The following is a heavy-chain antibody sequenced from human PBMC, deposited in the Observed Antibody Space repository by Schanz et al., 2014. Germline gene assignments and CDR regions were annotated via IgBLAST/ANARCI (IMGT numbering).Heavy chain of an antibody. CDR2: INSVGSNT. D-gene: IGHD1-26*01. Sequence: EVHLLESGGGLVQPGGSLRLSCAASGFTFSSHWMHWVRQDPGKGLVWVARINSVGSNTDYADSVTGRFTISRDNAKNTLYLQMNSLRAEDTGLYFCARGGSGSHYRLDYWGQGTLVTVSS. V-gene: IGHV3-74*02. CDR3: ARGGSGSHYRLDY. J-gene: IGHJ4*02. CDR1: GFTFSSHW.